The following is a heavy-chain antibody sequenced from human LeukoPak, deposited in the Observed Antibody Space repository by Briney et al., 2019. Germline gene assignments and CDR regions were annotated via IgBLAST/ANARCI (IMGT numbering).Heavy chain of an antibody. V-gene: IGHV4-59*01. Sequence: SETLSLTCTVSGGSISSYYWSWIRQPPGRGLEWIGYIYYSGSTSYNPSLKSRVTISVDTSKNQFSLKLSSVTAADTAVYYCARDRSEFDYWGQGTLVTVSS. D-gene: IGHD3-3*01. CDR3: ARDRSEFDY. CDR1: GGSISSYY. CDR2: IYYSGST. J-gene: IGHJ4*02.